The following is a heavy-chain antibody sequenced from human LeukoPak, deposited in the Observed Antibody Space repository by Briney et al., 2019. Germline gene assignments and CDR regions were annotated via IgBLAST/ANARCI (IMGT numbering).Heavy chain of an antibody. CDR3: VRDIQLWSNNYFDY. J-gene: IGHJ4*02. CDR2: IYHSGST. V-gene: IGHV4-38-2*02. D-gene: IGHD5-18*01. Sequence: PSETLSLTCTVSNYSISIGYYWGWIRQPPGKGLEWIGSIYHSGSTDYNPSLKSRVTISVDTSKNQSSLKLNSVTAADTAVYFCVRDIQLWSNNYFDYWGQGTLVTVSS. CDR1: NYSISIGYY.